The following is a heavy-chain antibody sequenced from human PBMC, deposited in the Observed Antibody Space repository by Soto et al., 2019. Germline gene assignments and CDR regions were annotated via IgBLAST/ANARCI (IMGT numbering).Heavy chain of an antibody. J-gene: IGHJ4*02. Sequence: SETLSLTCTVSGDSISGYYWIWIRQPPGKGLEWIGYIYYSGSTNYNPSLKSRVTISVDTSKDQFSLNLRSVTAADTAVYCCARERLFCPGANCYCYFEYWGQGTLVTVSS. CDR3: ARERLFCPGANCYCYFEY. CDR2: IYYSGST. D-gene: IGHD2-15*01. CDR1: GDSISGYY. V-gene: IGHV4-59*01.